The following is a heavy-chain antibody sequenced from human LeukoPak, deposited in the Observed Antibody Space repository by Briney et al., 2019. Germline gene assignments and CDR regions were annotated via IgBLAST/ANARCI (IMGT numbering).Heavy chain of an antibody. D-gene: IGHD2-2*01. CDR3: AKPVVPVAKPSWFDP. Sequence: GGSLRLSCAASGFTFSSYAMSWVRQAPGKGLEWVSATAVIGNSTYYADSVQGRFSISTDTSKNTVYLQMNSLRVEDTAIYYCAKPVVPVAKPSWFDPWGQGTLVTVSS. J-gene: IGHJ5*02. V-gene: IGHV3-23*01. CDR1: GFTFSSYA. CDR2: TAVIGNST.